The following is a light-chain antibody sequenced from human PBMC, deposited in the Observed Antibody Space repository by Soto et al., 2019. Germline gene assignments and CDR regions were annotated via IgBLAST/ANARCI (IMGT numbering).Light chain of an antibody. V-gene: IGLV1-44*01. CDR1: SSNIGRNT. CDR3: ASWDDSLHVPV. CDR2: NHI. Sequence: QSVLTQAPSASGTPGQRVTISCSGSSSNIGRNTVYWYQQLPGTAPKLLIYNHIKRPSGVPDRFSASTYGTSASLAISGLQSEDEADYYCASWDDSLHVPVFGGGIKVTVL. J-gene: IGLJ3*02.